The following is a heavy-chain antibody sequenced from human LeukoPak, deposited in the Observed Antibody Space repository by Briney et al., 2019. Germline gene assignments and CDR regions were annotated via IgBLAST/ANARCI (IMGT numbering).Heavy chain of an antibody. D-gene: IGHD3-10*01. CDR1: GGSISSSSYY. CDR2: IYYSGST. CDR3: AGAPITMVRGVINYFQH. Sequence: SETLSLTCTVSGGSISSSSYYWGWIRQPPGMGLQWIGSIYYSGSTYYNPSLKSRVTISVDTSKNQFSLKLSSVTAADTAVYYCAGAPITMVRGVINYFQHWGQGTLVTVSS. V-gene: IGHV4-39*07. J-gene: IGHJ1*01.